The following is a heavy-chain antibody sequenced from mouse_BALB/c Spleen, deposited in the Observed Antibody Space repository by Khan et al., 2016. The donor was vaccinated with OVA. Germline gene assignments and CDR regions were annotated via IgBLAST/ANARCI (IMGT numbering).Heavy chain of an antibody. J-gene: IGHJ3*01. CDR1: GYTFTSYD. Sequence: QVQLQQSGAELVKPGTSVKLSCKASGYTFTSYDINWVRQRPEQGLDWIGWIFPGDGSTKYNEKFKGKATLTTDKSSSTAYMQLSSLTSEDSAVSYWARGGYGGFAYWGQGTLGTVSA. D-gene: IGHD2-14*01. CDR3: ARGGYGGFAY. V-gene: IGHV1-85*01. CDR2: IFPGDGST.